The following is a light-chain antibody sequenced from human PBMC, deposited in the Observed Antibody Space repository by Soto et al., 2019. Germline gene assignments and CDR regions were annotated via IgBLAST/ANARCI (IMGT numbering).Light chain of an antibody. CDR2: EGF. J-gene: IGLJ1*01. CDR1: SSDVGSGNV. V-gene: IGLV2-23*01. CDR3: CSNAGHDNYV. Sequence: QSALTQPASVSGSPGQSITISCTGTSSDVGSGNVVSWYQHYPGKAPQLIIYEGFKRPSGVSSRFSGSKSGNTASLTISGLQAEDEADYYCCSNAGHDNYVFGNGTKVT.